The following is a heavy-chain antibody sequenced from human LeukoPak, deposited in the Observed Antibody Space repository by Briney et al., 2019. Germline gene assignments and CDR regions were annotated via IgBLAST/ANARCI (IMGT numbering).Heavy chain of an antibody. V-gene: IGHV3-7*01. CDR1: GFTFSKTW. Sequence: GGSLRLSCAASGFTFSKTWMSWVRQAPGKGLEWVANIKVDGSERYYVDSVKGRFTISRDNAKNSLYLQMNSLRAEDTAIYYCARDWNYGFDYWGQGTLVTFSS. D-gene: IGHD1-7*01. CDR3: ARDWNYGFDY. J-gene: IGHJ4*02. CDR2: IKVDGSER.